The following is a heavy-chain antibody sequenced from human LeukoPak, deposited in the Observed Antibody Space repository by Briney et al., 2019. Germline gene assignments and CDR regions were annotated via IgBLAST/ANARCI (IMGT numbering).Heavy chain of an antibody. CDR3: ATLDSTSLANDY. CDR1: GFTLSSYS. D-gene: IGHD2/OR15-2a*01. CDR2: ISSSSSYI. J-gene: IGHJ4*02. Sequence: GGSLRLSCAASGFTLSSYSMNWVRQAPGKGLEWVSSISSSSSYIYYADSVKGRFTISRDNAKNSLYLQMNSLRAEDTAVYYCATLDSTSLANDYWGQGTLVTVSS. V-gene: IGHV3-21*01.